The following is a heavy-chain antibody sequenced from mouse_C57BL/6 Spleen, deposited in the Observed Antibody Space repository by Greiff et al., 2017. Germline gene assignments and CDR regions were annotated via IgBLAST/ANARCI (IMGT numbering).Heavy chain of an antibody. CDR2: ISYDGSN. V-gene: IGHV3-6*01. CDR3: ARADYGYDGGFAY. Sequence: VQLKESGPGLVKPSQSLSLTCSVTGYSITSGYYWNWIRQFPGNKLEWMGYISYDGSNNYNPSLKNRISITRDTSKNQFFLKLNSVTTEDTATYYCARADYGYDGGFAYWGQGTLVTVSA. D-gene: IGHD2-2*01. J-gene: IGHJ3*01. CDR1: GYSITSGYY.